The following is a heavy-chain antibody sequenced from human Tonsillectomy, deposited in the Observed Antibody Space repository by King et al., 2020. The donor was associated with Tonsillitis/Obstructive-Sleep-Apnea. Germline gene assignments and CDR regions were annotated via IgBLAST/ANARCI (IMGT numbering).Heavy chain of an antibody. Sequence: QLVQSGAEVKKPGSSVKVSCKASGGTFSSYGISWVRQAPGQGLEWMGGIIPIFGTADYTRKFQGRVTITADESTSTAYMELSGLGSEDTAVYYCARAATGGDYFDYWGQGTLVTVSS. J-gene: IGHJ4*02. CDR2: IIPIFGTA. CDR1: GGTFSSYG. V-gene: IGHV1-69*12. CDR3: ARAATGGDYFDY. D-gene: IGHD2-15*01.